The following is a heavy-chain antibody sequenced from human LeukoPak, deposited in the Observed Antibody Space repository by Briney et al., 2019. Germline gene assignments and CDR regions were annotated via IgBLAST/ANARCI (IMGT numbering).Heavy chain of an antibody. Sequence: GASVKVSCKASGYTSTGYYMRWVRQAPGQGLEWMGWINPNSGGTNYAQKFQGWVTMTRDTSISTAYMELSKLTSDDAAVYFCALSRDYGDYYFDSWGQGTLLTVSS. V-gene: IGHV1-2*04. CDR1: GYTSTGYY. J-gene: IGHJ4*02. CDR2: INPNSGGT. CDR3: ALSRDYGDYYFDS. D-gene: IGHD4-17*01.